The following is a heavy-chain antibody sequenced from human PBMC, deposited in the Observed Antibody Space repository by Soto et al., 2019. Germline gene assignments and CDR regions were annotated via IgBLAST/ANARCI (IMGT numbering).Heavy chain of an antibody. CDR2: IWNDGTTE. Sequence: QVQLVESGGRVVQPGKSLRLSCSVSGLTFSDYGVHWVRRAPGKGLEWVALIWNDGTTEYYIDSVKGRFTISRDNSKKMLYLQMNNLRAEDTAVYYCATEVHGETDDFWRGSLGNWGQGNLVTGSS. J-gene: IGHJ4*02. V-gene: IGHV3-33*03. CDR1: GLTFSDYG. CDR3: ATEVHGETDDFWRGSLGN. D-gene: IGHD3-3*01.